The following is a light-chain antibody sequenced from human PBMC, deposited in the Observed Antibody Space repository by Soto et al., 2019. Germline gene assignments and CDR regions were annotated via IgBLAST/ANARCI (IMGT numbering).Light chain of an antibody. Sequence: QSVLTQPPSASQTPGQRVTISCSGSSSNIGSNSVNWYQQFPGTAPKLLIFVNNQRPSGVPARFSGSKSGTSASLAISGLQSEDEADYYCAAWDDGLNGLVFGGGTKLTVL. V-gene: IGLV1-44*01. CDR2: VNN. J-gene: IGLJ3*02. CDR1: SSNIGSNS. CDR3: AAWDDGLNGLV.